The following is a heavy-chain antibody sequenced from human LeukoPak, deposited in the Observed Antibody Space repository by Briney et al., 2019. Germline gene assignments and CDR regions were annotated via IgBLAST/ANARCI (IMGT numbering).Heavy chain of an antibody. CDR3: ARLILDHQQTFDY. CDR1: GLSFSRNW. CDR2: ISGDVSST. D-gene: IGHD2-21*01. J-gene: IGHJ4*02. V-gene: IGHV3-74*01. Sequence: PGGSLRLSCAVSGLSFSRNWMHWVRQAPGKGLVWVSRISGDVSSTNYADSVKGRFTISRDNVKNTLYLQMNSLRAEDTAVYYCARLILDHQQTFDYWGQGTLVTVSS.